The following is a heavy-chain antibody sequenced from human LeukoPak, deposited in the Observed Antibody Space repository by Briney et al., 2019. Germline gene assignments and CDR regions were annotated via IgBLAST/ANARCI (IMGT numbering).Heavy chain of an antibody. V-gene: IGHV3-13*01. D-gene: IGHD7-27*01. CDR3: ARVGALGDFDY. CDR2: IDTAGDT. J-gene: IGHJ4*02. CDR1: GFTFGDYD. Sequence: GGSLRLSCAASGFTFGDYDMHWVRQPTGKGLEWVSGIDTAGDTYYSDSVKGRFTISRENTKNSLYLQMNSLRAEDTAVFYCARVGALGDFDYWGQGTLVTVSS.